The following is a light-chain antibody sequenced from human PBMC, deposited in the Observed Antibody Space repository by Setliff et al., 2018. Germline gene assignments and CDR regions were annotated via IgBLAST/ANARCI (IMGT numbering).Light chain of an antibody. CDR2: EVS. V-gene: IGLV2-14*01. CDR3: SSYTSSSTL. J-gene: IGLJ1*01. CDR1: TSDIGIFNH. Sequence: QSVLTQPASVSGSPGQSITISCTGTTSDIGIFNHVSWYQQHPGKAPKLMIYEVSNRPSGVSNRFSGSKSGNAASLTISGLQAEDEADYYCSSYTSSSTLFGTGTKVTVL.